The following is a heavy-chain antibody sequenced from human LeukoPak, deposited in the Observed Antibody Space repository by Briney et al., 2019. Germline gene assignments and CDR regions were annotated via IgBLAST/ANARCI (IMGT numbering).Heavy chain of an antibody. CDR1: GGSISSSSYY. CDR2: IYYSGST. V-gene: IGHV4-39*01. CDR3: ARHAGGYSGYDWTV. D-gene: IGHD5-12*01. J-gene: IGHJ4*02. Sequence: SETLSLTCTVSGGSISSSSYYWGWIRQPPGKGLEWIGSIYYSGSTYYNPSLKSRVTISVDTSKNQFSLKLSSVTAADTAVYYCARHAGGYSGYDWTVWGQGTLVTVSS.